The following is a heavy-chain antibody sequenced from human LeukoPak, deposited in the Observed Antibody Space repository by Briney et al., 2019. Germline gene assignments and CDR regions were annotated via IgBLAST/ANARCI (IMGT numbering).Heavy chain of an antibody. CDR2: FHYSGST. V-gene: IGHV4-59*01. CDR3: ARGRWLHAYFDY. Sequence: PSETLSLTCTVSGGSISTYYWSWFRQPPGKGLEWIGFFHYSGSTNYNPSLKSRVTISVDTSKNQFSLNLSSVTAADTAVYYCARGRWLHAYFDYWGQGTLVTVSS. CDR1: GGSISTYY. D-gene: IGHD5-12*01. J-gene: IGHJ4*02.